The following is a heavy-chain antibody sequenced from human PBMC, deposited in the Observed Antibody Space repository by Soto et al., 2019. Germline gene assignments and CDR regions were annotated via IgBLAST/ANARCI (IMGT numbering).Heavy chain of an antibody. CDR1: GYTFTSYA. CDR2: INAGNGNT. CDR3: ARDQGSGWYKYYYGMDV. J-gene: IGHJ6*02. V-gene: IGHV1-3*01. D-gene: IGHD6-19*01. Sequence: VQLVQSGAEVKKPGASVKVSCKASGYTFTSYAMHWVRQAPGQRLEWMGWINAGNGNTKYSQKFQGRVTITRDTSASTAYMELSSLRSEDTAVYYCARDQGSGWYKYYYGMDVWGQGTTVTVSS.